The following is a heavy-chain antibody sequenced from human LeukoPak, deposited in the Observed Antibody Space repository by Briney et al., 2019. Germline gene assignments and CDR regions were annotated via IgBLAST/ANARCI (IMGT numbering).Heavy chain of an antibody. D-gene: IGHD2-15*01. CDR2: ISSSGSTI. CDR3: ARATRIDNFDY. J-gene: IGHJ4*02. CDR1: GFTFSSYE. V-gene: IGHV3-48*03. Sequence: GGSLRLSCAASGFTFSSYEMNWVRQAPGKGLEWVSYISSSGSTIYYADSVKGRFTISRDNAKNSLYLQMNSLRAEDTAVYYCARATRIDNFDYWGQGTLVTVSS.